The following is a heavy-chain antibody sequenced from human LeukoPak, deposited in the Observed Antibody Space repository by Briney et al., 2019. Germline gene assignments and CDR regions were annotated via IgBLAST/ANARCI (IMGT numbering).Heavy chain of an antibody. D-gene: IGHD6-13*01. V-gene: IGHV3-23*01. CDR1: GFTFSSYG. CDR2: ISGSGGST. J-gene: IGHJ4*02. Sequence: GRSLRLSCAASGFTFSSYGMHWVRQAPGKGLEWVSAISGSGGSTYYADSVKGRFTISRDNSKNTLYLQMNSLRAEDTAVYYCAKAMYSSSWYLLSLLDYWGQGTLVTVSS. CDR3: AKAMYSSSWYLLSLLDY.